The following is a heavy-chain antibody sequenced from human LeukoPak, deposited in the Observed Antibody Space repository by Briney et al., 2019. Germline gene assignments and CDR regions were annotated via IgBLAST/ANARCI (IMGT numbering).Heavy chain of an antibody. D-gene: IGHD6-13*01. CDR1: GYRFTNYW. Sequence: GESPKISCKGSGYRFTNYWIGWVRQLPGKGLEWMGIIYPGDSDSRYSPSFQGQVTIAADKSISTAYLQWSSLKASDTAMYYCARFRSAAAGNAFDIWGQGTVVTVSS. J-gene: IGHJ3*02. CDR2: IYPGDSDS. CDR3: ARFRSAAAGNAFDI. V-gene: IGHV5-51*01.